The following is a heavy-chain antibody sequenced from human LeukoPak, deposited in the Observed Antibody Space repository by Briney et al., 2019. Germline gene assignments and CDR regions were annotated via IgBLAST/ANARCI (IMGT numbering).Heavy chain of an antibody. D-gene: IGHD3-10*01. CDR1: GGSISSYY. CDR2: IYYSGST. V-gene: IGHV4-39*01. CDR3: ARHYGP. J-gene: IGHJ4*02. Sequence: SETLSLTCTVSGGSISSYYWGWIRQPPGKGLEWIGSIYYSGSTYYNPSLMSRVTISVDTSMNQFSLKLNSVTATDTAVYYCARHYGPWGQGTLVTVSS.